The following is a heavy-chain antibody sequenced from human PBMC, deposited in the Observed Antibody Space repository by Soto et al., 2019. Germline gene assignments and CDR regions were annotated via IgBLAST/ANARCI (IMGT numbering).Heavy chain of an antibody. V-gene: IGHV3-23*01. D-gene: IGHD2-2*01. J-gene: IGHJ5*01. CDR1: GFTFSSYA. CDR2: ISGSGGST. Sequence: PGGSLRLSCAASGFTFSSYAMSWVRQAPGKGLEWVSAISGSGGSTYYADSVKGRFTISRDNSKNTLYLQMNSLRAEDTAVYYCAKDPEVPATYYNWFASWGQGTLVTVSS. CDR3: AKDPEVPATYYNWFAS.